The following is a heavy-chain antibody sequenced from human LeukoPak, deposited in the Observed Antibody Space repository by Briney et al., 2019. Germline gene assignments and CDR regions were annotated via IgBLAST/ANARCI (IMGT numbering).Heavy chain of an antibody. CDR1: GFTFSSEW. D-gene: IGHD6-19*01. V-gene: IGHV3-7*01. J-gene: IGHJ5*02. CDR2: IKQDGTEK. Sequence: PGGSLRLSCAASGFTFSSEWMSWVRQAPGKGLEWVASIKQDGTEKYYLASLEGRFTISRDNAKNSVHLQINRLRAEDTAVYYCARRGTIAVPVFWFYPWGQGTLVIVSS. CDR3: ARRGTIAVPVFWFYP.